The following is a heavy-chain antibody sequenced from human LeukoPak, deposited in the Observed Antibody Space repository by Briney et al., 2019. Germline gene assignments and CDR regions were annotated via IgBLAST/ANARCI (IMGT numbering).Heavy chain of an antibody. D-gene: IGHD4-17*01. CDR1: AYTFTSYG. Sequence: AASVKVSCKASAYTFTSYGISWVRQAPGQGLEWMGWISAYNGNTNYAQKLQGRVTMATDTSTSTAYMELRSLRSDDTAVYYCATGGDYFPHLYYFDYWGQGTLVTVSS. J-gene: IGHJ4*02. CDR3: ATGGDYFPHLYYFDY. CDR2: ISAYNGNT. V-gene: IGHV1-18*01.